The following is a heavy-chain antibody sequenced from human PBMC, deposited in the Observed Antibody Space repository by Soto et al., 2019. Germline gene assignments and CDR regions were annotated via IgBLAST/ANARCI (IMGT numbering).Heavy chain of an antibody. Sequence: QVQLVESGGGVVQPGRSLRLSCAVSGFTFSSYGMNWVRQAPGKGLEWVAAIYYDGSNKYYADSVRGRFTISRDNFKNTLKLHMNSLRAEDTAVYYCARDSKDDSSGYYAGFDYWGQGTLVTVSS. J-gene: IGHJ4*02. CDR1: GFTFSSYG. CDR2: IYYDGSNK. D-gene: IGHD3-22*01. CDR3: ARDSKDDSSGYYAGFDY. V-gene: IGHV3-33*01.